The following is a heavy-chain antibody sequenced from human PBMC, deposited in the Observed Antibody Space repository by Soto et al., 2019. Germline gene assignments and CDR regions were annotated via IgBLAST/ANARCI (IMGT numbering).Heavy chain of an antibody. CDR3: AKGRGQNWNFDY. V-gene: IGHV3-23*01. J-gene: IGHJ4*02. D-gene: IGHD1-1*01. CDR2: ISGSGGTA. CDR1: GFTFSSYA. Sequence: EVQLLESGGGSVQPGGSLRLSCAASGFTFSSYAMHWVRRPPAKGLEWVSSISGSGGTAYYADSVKGRFSISRDSLVNTLYLQMNSLRAADTAVYYCAKGRGQNWNFDYWGQGTLVTVSP.